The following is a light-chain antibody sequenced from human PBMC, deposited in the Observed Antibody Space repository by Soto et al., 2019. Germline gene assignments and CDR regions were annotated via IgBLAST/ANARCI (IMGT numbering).Light chain of an antibody. CDR3: QQYSSSLS. CDR2: GAS. Sequence: EIVLTQSPGTLSLSPGERGTLSCRASQSISSTYLAWYQQKPGQAPRLLVYGASTRATGVPDRFSCSGSGTDFSLTINGLEPEDSAVYFCQQYSSSLSFGGGTEVEIK. CDR1: QSISSTY. J-gene: IGKJ4*01. V-gene: IGKV3-20*01.